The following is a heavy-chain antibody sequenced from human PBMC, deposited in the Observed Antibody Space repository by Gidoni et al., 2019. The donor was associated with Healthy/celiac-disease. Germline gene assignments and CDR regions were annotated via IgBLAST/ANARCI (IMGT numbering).Heavy chain of an antibody. CDR2: ISSSSSYI. CDR1: GFAFSSYS. Sequence: EVQLVESGGGLVKPGGSLRLSCAASGFAFSSYSMNWVRQAPGKGLEWVSSISSSSSYIYYADAVKGRFTSSRDNAKNSLDLQMNSLRAEDTAVYYWARGPYGDYDYVGGMDVWGQGTTVTVSS. D-gene: IGHD4-17*01. CDR3: ARGPYGDYDYVGGMDV. V-gene: IGHV3-21*01. J-gene: IGHJ6*02.